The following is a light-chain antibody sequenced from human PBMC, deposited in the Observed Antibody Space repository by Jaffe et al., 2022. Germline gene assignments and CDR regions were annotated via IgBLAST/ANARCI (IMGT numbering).Light chain of an antibody. CDR2: WAS. CDR1: QSVLYSPNNKNY. CDR3: QQYYSSPLT. J-gene: IGKJ3*01. V-gene: IGKV4-1*01. Sequence: DIVMTQSPDSLAVSLGERATINCKSSQSVLYSPNNKNYLAWYQQKPGQAPQLLIYWASTREFGVPDRFSGSGSGTDFTLTISSLQAEDVAVYYCQQYYSSPLTFGPGTKVNIK.